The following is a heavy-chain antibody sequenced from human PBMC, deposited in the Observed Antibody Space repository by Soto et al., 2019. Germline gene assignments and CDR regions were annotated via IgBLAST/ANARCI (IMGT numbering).Heavy chain of an antibody. J-gene: IGHJ4*02. CDR1: ENTFTSSY. CDR2: INPSGGST. D-gene: IGHD6-13*01. Sequence: QVQRVQSGAEVKKPGASVKVSCKASENTFTSSYMHWVRQAPGQGLEWMGIINPSGGSTSYAQKFQGRVTMTRDTSTSTVYMELSSLRSEDTAVYYCAREGSHYFDYWGQGTLVTVSS. V-gene: IGHV1-46*03. CDR3: AREGSHYFDY.